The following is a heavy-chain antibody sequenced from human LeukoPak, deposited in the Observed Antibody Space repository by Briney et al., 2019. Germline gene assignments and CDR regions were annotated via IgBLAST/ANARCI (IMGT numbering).Heavy chain of an antibody. CDR1: GVTFSNYA. J-gene: IGHJ4*02. CDR3: ASEDGGNSFGY. CDR2: IIPIFGTA. Sequence: ASVKVSCKASGVTFSNYAISWVRLAPGQGLEWMGGIIPIFGTANYAQKFQGRVTITADKSTSTAFMELSSLRSDDTAMYYCASEDGGNSFGYWGQGTLVTVSS. D-gene: IGHD4-23*01. V-gene: IGHV1-69*06.